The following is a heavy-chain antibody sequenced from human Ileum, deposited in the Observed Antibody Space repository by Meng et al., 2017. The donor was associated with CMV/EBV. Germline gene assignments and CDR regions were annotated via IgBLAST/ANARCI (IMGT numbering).Heavy chain of an antibody. V-gene: IGHV3-7*01. J-gene: IGHJ4*02. CDR1: GFTFNTFA. D-gene: IGHD3-3*01. Sequence: GGSLRLSCAASGFTFNTFAMSWVRQAPGKGLEWVANIKEDGSEKYYVDSVKGRFIISRDNSKKSLYLQMNSLRAEDTAVYYCARGGYDFWSGHFFWGRGTLVTVSS. CDR2: IKEDGSEK. CDR3: ARGGYDFWSGHFF.